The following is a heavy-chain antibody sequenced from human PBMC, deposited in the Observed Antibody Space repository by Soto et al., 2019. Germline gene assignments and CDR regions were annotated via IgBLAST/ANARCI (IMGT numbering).Heavy chain of an antibody. CDR1: GGSFSGYY. D-gene: IGHD3-10*01. CDR3: ARGWRIPKPGGYYGSGLGY. J-gene: IGHJ4*02. V-gene: IGHV4-34*01. CDR2: INHSGST. Sequence: QVQLQQWGAGLLKPSETLSLTCAVYGGSFSGYYWSWIRQPPGKGLEWIGEINHSGSTNYNPSLKSRVTISVDTSKNQFSLKLSSVTAADTAVYYCARGWRIPKPGGYYGSGLGYWGQGTLVTVSS.